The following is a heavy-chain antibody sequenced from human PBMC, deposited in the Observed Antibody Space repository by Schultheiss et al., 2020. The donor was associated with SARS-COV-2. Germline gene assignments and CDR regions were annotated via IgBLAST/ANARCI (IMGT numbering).Heavy chain of an antibody. V-gene: IGHV4-59*08. Sequence: SETLSLTCTVSGGSISSYYWSWIRQPPGKGLEWIGYIYYSGSTNYNPSLKSRVTISVDTSKNQFSLKLSSVTAADTAVYYCARGWDTGSHYYYYYGMDVWGQGTTVTVSS. J-gene: IGHJ6*02. CDR1: GGSISSYY. CDR3: ARGWDTGSHYYYYYGMDV. D-gene: IGHD1-26*01. CDR2: IYYSGST.